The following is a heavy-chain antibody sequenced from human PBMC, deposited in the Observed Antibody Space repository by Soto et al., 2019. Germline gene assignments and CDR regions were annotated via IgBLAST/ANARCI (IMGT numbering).Heavy chain of an antibody. J-gene: IGHJ3*02. Sequence: QVQLVESGGGVVQPGRSLRLSCVAYEFTFSSYDMHWVRQAPGKGLEWVAVISYDGSDKYYRDSVKGRFTVSRDNSKNTLYLQMNSLRAEDTSVYYCARGRAPAVNRDGFDIWGQGTMVTVSS. CDR1: EFTFSSYD. CDR3: ARGRAPAVNRDGFDI. D-gene: IGHD6-13*01. V-gene: IGHV3-30*03. CDR2: ISYDGSDK.